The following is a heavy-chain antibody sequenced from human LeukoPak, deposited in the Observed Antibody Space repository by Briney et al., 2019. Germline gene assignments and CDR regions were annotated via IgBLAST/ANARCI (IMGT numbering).Heavy chain of an antibody. CDR2: IWYDGSNK. CDR3: RSYFDSSDYFDFDY. D-gene: IGHD3-22*01. V-gene: IGHV3-33*01. CDR1: GFTFSSYG. Sequence: GGSLRLSCAASGFTFSSYGMHWVRQAPGKGLEWVAVIWYDGSNKYYADSVKGRFTISRDNSKNTLYLQMNNLRAEDTAVYYCRSYFDSSDYFDFDYWGQGTLVTVSS. J-gene: IGHJ4*02.